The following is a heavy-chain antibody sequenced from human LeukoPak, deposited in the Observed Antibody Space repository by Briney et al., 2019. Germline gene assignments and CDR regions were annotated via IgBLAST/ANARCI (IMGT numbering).Heavy chain of an antibody. CDR1: GFIFSGSV. CDR2: LSYYGANE. D-gene: IGHD2-15*01. CDR3: AKDSGSSVLED. Sequence: GRSLRLSCAASGFIFSGSVMHWVRQAPGKGLEWVAVLSYYGANEYYGDSVKGRFTISRDNSKNTLYLHMNSLRHDDTAVYYCAKDSGSSVLEDWGHGSLVIVSS. J-gene: IGHJ4*01. V-gene: IGHV3-30*18.